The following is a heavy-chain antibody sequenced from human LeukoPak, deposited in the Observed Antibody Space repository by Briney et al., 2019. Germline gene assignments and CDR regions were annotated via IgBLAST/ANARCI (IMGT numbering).Heavy chain of an antibody. D-gene: IGHD2-2*01. CDR2: IYTSGST. J-gene: IGHJ6*02. Sequence: SETLSLTCTVSGGSISSYYWSWIRQPAGKGLEWIGRIYTSGSTNYNPSLKSRVTMSVDTSKNQFSLKLSSVTAADTAVYYCARDPGVVVPAANYYYYYGMDVWGQGTTVTVSS. CDR1: GGSISSYY. CDR3: ARDPGVVVPAANYYYYYGMDV. V-gene: IGHV4-4*07.